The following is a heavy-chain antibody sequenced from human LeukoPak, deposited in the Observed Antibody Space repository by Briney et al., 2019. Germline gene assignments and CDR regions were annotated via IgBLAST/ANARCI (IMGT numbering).Heavy chain of an antibody. V-gene: IGHV3-23*01. Sequence: PGGSLRLSCAASGFTFSSYAMSWVRQAPGKGLEWVSAISGSGGSTYYADSVKGRFTISRDNSKNTLYLQMNSLRAEDTAVYYCAKSTRIQLRWDLGYWGQGTLVTVSS. CDR2: ISGSGGST. CDR1: GFTFSSYA. D-gene: IGHD5-18*01. J-gene: IGHJ4*02. CDR3: AKSTRIQLRWDLGY.